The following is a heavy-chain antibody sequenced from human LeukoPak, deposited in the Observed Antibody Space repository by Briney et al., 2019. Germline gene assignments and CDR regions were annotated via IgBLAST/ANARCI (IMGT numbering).Heavy chain of an antibody. J-gene: IGHJ5*02. CDR2: INPNSGGT. Sequence: GASVKVSCKASGYTFTGYYMHWVRQAPGQGLEWMGWINPNSGGTHYVQKFQDRVTMTRDTSFSTAYMELSSLRSDDTAVYYCAREGAAAEDVNWFDPWGQGTRVTVSS. V-gene: IGHV1-2*02. CDR3: AREGAAAEDVNWFDP. D-gene: IGHD6-25*01. CDR1: GYTFTGYY.